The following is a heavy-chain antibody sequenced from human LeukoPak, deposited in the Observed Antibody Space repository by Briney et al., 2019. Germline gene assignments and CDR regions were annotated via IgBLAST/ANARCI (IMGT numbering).Heavy chain of an antibody. V-gene: IGHV4-39*01. Sequence: PSETLSLTCTVSGGSISSSSYYWGWIRQPPGKGLEWIGSIYYSGSTYYNPSLKSRVTISVDTSKNQLSLKLTSVTAADTAVYYCARHGGAAGGHWGQGTLVTVPS. CDR3: ARHGGAAGGH. CDR2: IYYSGST. D-gene: IGHD6-13*01. CDR1: GGSISSSSYY. J-gene: IGHJ4*02.